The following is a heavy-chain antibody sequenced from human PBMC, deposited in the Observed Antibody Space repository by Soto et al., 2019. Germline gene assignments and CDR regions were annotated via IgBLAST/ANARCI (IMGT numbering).Heavy chain of an antibody. J-gene: IGHJ6*02. D-gene: IGHD5-12*01. CDR1: GFTFSSYA. Sequence: GGSLRLSCAASGFTFSSYAMHWVRQAPGKGLEWVAVISYDGSNKYYADSVKGRFTISRDNSKNTLYLQMHSLRAEDTAVYYCARDYYRFNSGYGFSMDVWGQGTTVTVSS. V-gene: IGHV3-30-3*01. CDR3: ARDYYRFNSGYGFSMDV. CDR2: ISYDGSNK.